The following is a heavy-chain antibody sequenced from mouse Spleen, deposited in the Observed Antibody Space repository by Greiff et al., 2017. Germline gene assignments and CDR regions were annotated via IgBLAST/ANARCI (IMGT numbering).Heavy chain of an antibody. CDR1: GYSITSGYY. CDR2: ISYDGSN. CDR3: ARELGRIAY. V-gene: IGHV3-6*01. J-gene: IGHJ3*01. D-gene: IGHD4-1*01. Sequence: EVKLQESGPGLVKPSQSLSLTCSVTGYSITSGYYWNWIRQFPGNKLEWMGYISYDGSNNYNPSLKNRISITRDTSKNQFFLKLNSVTTEDTATYYCARELGRIAYWGQGTLVTVSA.